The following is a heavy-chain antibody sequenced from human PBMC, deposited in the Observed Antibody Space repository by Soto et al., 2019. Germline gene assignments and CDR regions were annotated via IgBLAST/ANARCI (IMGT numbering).Heavy chain of an antibody. Sequence: PGGSLRLSCAASGFTFSSYAMSWVRQAPGKGLEWVSAISGSGGSTYYADSVKGRFTISRDNSKNTLYLQMNSLRAEDTAVYYCAKIYYDSSGYSGAFDIWGQGTMVTVSS. V-gene: IGHV3-23*01. J-gene: IGHJ3*02. CDR2: ISGSGGST. D-gene: IGHD3-22*01. CDR3: AKIYYDSSGYSGAFDI. CDR1: GFTFSSYA.